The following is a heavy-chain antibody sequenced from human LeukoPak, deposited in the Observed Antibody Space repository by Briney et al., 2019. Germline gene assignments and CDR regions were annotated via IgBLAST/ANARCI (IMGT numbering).Heavy chain of an antibody. D-gene: IGHD6-13*01. CDR2: ISSAGTT. CDR1: GFTVSSSY. J-gene: IGHJ4*02. Sequence: GGSLRLSCAASGFTVSSSYMSWVRQAPGKGLEWVSIISSAGTTYYADSVKGRFTISRDNSKNTVYLQVNSLRDEDTAVYYCARDLEAANTYYFDYWGQGTMVTVSS. V-gene: IGHV3-66*01. CDR3: ARDLEAANTYYFDY.